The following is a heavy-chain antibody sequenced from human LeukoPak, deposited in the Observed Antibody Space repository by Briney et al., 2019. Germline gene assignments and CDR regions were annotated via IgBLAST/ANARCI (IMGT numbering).Heavy chain of an antibody. CDR3: ASLTTMVTPETFDI. Sequence: SETLSLTCTVSGASIDSYYWSWIRQPPGKGLEWIGYIYYTGATNYNPSLKSRVTISLDMSKNHFSLRLSSVTAVDTAIYYCASLTTMVTPETFDIWGQGTMVTVSS. CDR2: IYYTGAT. J-gene: IGHJ3*02. CDR1: GASIDSYY. D-gene: IGHD4-23*01. V-gene: IGHV4-59*01.